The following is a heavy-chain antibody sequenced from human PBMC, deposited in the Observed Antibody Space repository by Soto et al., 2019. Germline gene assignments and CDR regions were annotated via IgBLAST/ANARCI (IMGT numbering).Heavy chain of an antibody. CDR1: GFTFSNAW. Sequence: GGSLRLSCAASGFTFSNAWMNWVRQAPGKGLEWVGRIKSKTDGGTTDYAAPVKGRFTISRDDSKNTLYLQMNSLKTEDTAVYYCTTGDIQLWGYYYYGMDVWGQGTTVTVSS. CDR2: IKSKTDGGTT. V-gene: IGHV3-15*07. CDR3: TTGDIQLWGYYYYGMDV. D-gene: IGHD5-18*01. J-gene: IGHJ6*02.